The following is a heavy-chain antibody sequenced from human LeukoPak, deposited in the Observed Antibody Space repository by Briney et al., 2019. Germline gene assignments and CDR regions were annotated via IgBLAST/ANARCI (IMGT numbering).Heavy chain of an antibody. V-gene: IGHV5-51*01. Sequence: GESLQISCKGSGYSFTTYWIGWVRPLPGKGPEWMGIIFPADSDTRYSPSFQGQVTISADKSISTAYLQWSSLKASDTAMYYCARGVPTDYWGQGTLVTVSS. CDR1: GYSFTTYW. CDR2: IFPADSDT. J-gene: IGHJ4*02. D-gene: IGHD3-10*01. CDR3: ARGVPTDY.